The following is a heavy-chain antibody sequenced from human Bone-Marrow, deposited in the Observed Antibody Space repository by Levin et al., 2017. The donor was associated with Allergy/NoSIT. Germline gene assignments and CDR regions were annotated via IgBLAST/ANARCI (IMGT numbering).Heavy chain of an antibody. CDR2: IIPMFDTP. D-gene: IGHD4-17*01. CDR3: ARDDDYYADPPVRFLV. V-gene: IGHV1-69*06. J-gene: IGHJ6*04. CDR1: GGAFGNHA. Sequence: ASVKVSCKTSGGAFGNHAINWVRQAPGEGPEWMGGIIPMFDTPIYAQNFQDRVTITADTSASTVYMELSSLRSDDTAVYFCARDDDYYADPPVRFLVWGKGTAVTVSS.